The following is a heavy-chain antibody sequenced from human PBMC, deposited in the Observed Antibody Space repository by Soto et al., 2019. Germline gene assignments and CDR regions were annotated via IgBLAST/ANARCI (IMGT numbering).Heavy chain of an antibody. CDR2: INAGNGNT. D-gene: IGHD2-15*01. CDR1: GYTFTSYA. J-gene: IGHJ6*02. V-gene: IGHV1-3*01. CDR3: ARVNTPTRYYYAMDV. Sequence: ASVKVSCKTSGYTFTSYAVHWVRQAPGQRLECVGWINAGNGNTKYSQKFQERVTITRDTSANTTYMELSSLRFEDTAVYYCARVNTPTRYYYAMDVWGQGTTVTVSS.